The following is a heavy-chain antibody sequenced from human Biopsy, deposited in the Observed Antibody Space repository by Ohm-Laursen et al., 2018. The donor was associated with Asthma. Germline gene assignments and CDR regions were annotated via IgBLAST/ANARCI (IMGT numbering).Heavy chain of an antibody. CDR2: ISSSSSTI. CDR1: GFTFSSYS. V-gene: IGHV3-48*02. Sequence: GSLRLSCTASGFTFSSYSMNWVRQAPGKGLEWVSYISSSSSTIYYADSVKGRFTISRDNAKNSLYLQMNSLRDEDTAVYYCARDYGGNSGYYYGMDDWGQGTLVTVSS. D-gene: IGHD4-23*01. CDR3: ARDYGGNSGYYYGMDD. J-gene: IGHJ6*02.